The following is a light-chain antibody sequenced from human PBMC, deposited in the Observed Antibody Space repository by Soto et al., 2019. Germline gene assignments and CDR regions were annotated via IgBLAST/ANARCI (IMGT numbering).Light chain of an antibody. CDR2: DAS. J-gene: IGKJ1*01. V-gene: IGKV3-11*01. Sequence: EIVLTQSPATLSLSPGARATLSCRASQSVSSYLAWYQQKPGQAPRLLIYDASNRATGIPARFSGSGSGTDCTLTISSLEPEDVAVYYCQQGSNWPPKFGQGTKVEIK. CDR1: QSVSSY. CDR3: QQGSNWPPK.